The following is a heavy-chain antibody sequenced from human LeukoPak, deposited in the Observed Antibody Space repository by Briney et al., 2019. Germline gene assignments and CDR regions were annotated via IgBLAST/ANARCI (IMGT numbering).Heavy chain of an antibody. J-gene: IGHJ4*02. CDR3: AKDSLVGATTPLDY. CDR2: ISPSGDIL. CDR1: GFTFSSHG. Sequence: GGSLRLSCAASGFTFSSHGMNWVRQAPGKGLEWVSGISPSGDILYYADSVKGQFTISRDNSKNTVYLQMNSLRAEDTAVYYCAKDSLVGATTPLDYWGQGTLVTVSS. D-gene: IGHD1-26*01. V-gene: IGHV3-23*01.